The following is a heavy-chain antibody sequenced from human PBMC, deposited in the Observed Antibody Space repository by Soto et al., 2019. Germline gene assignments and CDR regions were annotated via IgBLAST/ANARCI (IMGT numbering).Heavy chain of an antibody. CDR3: AKDALTVAGPQRGSLDV. V-gene: IGHV3-30*18. J-gene: IGHJ6*02. CDR2: ISYDGSNK. CDR1: GFTLSRKG. D-gene: IGHD6-19*01. Sequence: QVQLVESGGGVVQPGRSLRLSCAASGFTLSRKGMHWVRQAPGKGLEWVAVISYDGSNKYYGDSVKGRFTISRDNSKNTVYLQMNSLRAEDTAVYYCAKDALTVAGPQRGSLDVWGQGTTVTGSS.